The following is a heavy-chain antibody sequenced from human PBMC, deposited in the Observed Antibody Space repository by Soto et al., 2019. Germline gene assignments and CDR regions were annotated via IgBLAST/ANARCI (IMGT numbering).Heavy chain of an antibody. Sequence: PGGSLRLSCTASGFSFNTYVMDWVCQAPGKGLEWVARILYDGSKEYYADPVKGRFTISRDNSKNTLYLQMDSLRVEDTAVYYCAKGLALMADHWGQGTPVTVSS. CDR1: GFSFNTYV. V-gene: IGHV3-30*18. CDR2: ILYDGSKE. CDR3: AKGLALMADH. D-gene: IGHD2-21*01. J-gene: IGHJ4*02.